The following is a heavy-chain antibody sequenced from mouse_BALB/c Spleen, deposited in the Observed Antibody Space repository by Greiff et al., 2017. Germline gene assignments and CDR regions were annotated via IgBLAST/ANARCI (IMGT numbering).Heavy chain of an antibody. CDR3: TRSPPLYYAMDY. CDR1: GYTFTSYY. J-gene: IGHJ4*01. Sequence: VQLQQSGAELVKPGASVKLSCKASGYTFTSYYMYWVKQRPGQGLEWIGEINPSNGGTNFNEKFKSKATLTVDKSSSTAYMQLSSLTSEDSAVYYCTRSPPLYYAMDYWGQGTSVTVSS. V-gene: IGHV1S81*02. CDR2: INPSNGGT.